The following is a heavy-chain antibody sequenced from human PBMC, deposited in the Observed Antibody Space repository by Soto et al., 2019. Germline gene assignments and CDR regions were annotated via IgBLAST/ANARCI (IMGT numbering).Heavy chain of an antibody. V-gene: IGHV3-30-3*01. J-gene: IGHJ5*02. CDR3: ARDSGYSSSWYNPPWFDP. Sequence: PGGSLRLSCAASGFTFSSYAMHWVRQAPGKGLEWVAVISYDGSNKYYADSVKGRFTISRDNSKNTLYLQMNSLRAEDTAVYYCARDSGYSSSWYNPPWFDPWGQGTLVPVSS. CDR2: ISYDGSNK. D-gene: IGHD6-13*01. CDR1: GFTFSSYA.